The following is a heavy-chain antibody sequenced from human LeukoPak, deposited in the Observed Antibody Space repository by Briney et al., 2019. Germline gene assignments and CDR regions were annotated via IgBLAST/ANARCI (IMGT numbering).Heavy chain of an antibody. Sequence: KPSETLSLTCTVSGYSISSGYYWGWIRQPPGKGLECIGTMYHSGSTFYNPSLKSRVTISVDTSKNQFSLKLTSMTAADTAVYYCARAMNRSGDYLGFNPWGLGIVVTVSS. CDR1: GYSISSGYY. D-gene: IGHD3-3*01. J-gene: IGHJ5*02. CDR3: ARAMNRSGDYLGFNP. V-gene: IGHV4-38-2*02. CDR2: MYHSGST.